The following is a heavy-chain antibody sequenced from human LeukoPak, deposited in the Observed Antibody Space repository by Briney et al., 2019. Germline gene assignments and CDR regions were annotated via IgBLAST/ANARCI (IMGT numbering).Heavy chain of an antibody. V-gene: IGHV4-34*01. CDR2: INHSGST. D-gene: IGHD3-22*01. CDR3: ARQAYYYDSSGYYYFRWFDP. J-gene: IGHJ5*02. Sequence: PSETLSLTCAVYGGSFSGYYWSWIRQPPGKGLEWIGEINHSGSTNYNPSLKSRVTISVDTSKNQFSLKLSSVTAADTAVYYCARQAYYYDSSGYYYFRWFDPWGQGTLVTVSS. CDR1: GGSFSGYY.